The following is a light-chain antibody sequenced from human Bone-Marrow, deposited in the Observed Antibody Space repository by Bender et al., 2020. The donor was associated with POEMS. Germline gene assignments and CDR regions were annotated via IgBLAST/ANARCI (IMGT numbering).Light chain of an antibody. V-gene: IGLV1-36*01. CDR3: GTWDSSLSAVV. Sequence: QSVLTQPPSVSEAPRQRVTISCSGSSSNIGSNDVNWYQQVPGKAPKLLIYYDDLVPSGVSDRFSGSKSGTSATLAITGLQTGDEADYYCGTWDSSLSAVVFGGGTKVTVL. CDR2: YDD. CDR1: SSNIGSND. J-gene: IGLJ2*01.